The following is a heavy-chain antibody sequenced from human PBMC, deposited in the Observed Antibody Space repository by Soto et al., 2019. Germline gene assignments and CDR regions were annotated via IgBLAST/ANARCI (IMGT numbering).Heavy chain of an antibody. Sequence: SVKVSCKASGGTFSSYAISWVRQAPGQGLEWMGGIIPIFGTANYAQKFQGRVTITADESTSTAYMELSSLRSEDTAVYYCARREAYYYYGMDVWGQGTTVTVSS. CDR2: IIPIFGTA. J-gene: IGHJ6*02. CDR3: ARREAYYYYGMDV. CDR1: GGTFSSYA. V-gene: IGHV1-69*13.